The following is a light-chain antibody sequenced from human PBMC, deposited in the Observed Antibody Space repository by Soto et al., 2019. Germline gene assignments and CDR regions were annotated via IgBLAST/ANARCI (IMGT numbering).Light chain of an antibody. J-gene: IGKJ4*01. Sequence: DIQMTQSPSSLSASVGDRVPITCRSSQSISSYFNWYQQRPVKAPNLLIYAASTLQSGVPSRFSGGGSGTDFTLTIRILQPEDFATYYCQQSYIVPLTFGGGNKVEI. CDR1: QSISSY. CDR3: QQSYIVPLT. CDR2: AAS. V-gene: IGKV1-39*01.